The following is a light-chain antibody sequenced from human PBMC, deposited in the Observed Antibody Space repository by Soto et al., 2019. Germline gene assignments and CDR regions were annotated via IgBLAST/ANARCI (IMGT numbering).Light chain of an antibody. Sequence: ENVLTQYPGTMSLSPGERATLSCRASQSVGSAWLAWYQQKPGQAPRLLLYSTSTRATGIPDRFSGSGSGTDFTLTISRLEPEDFAVYYCQQYGSPLWTFGQGTKVEVK. J-gene: IGKJ1*01. CDR1: QSVGSAW. CDR3: QQYGSPLWT. CDR2: STS. V-gene: IGKV3-20*01.